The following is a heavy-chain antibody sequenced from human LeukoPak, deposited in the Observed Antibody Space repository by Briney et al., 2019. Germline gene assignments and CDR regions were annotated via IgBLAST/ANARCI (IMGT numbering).Heavy chain of an antibody. CDR1: GFTFSSYA. CDR3: ARDRQDWNQAPIDY. J-gene: IGHJ4*02. V-gene: IGHV3-23*01. CDR2: ISGSGGST. D-gene: IGHD1-1*01. Sequence: TGGSLRLSCAASGFTFSSYAMSWVRQAPGKGLEWVSAISGSGGSTYYADSVKGRFTIPRDNSKNTLYLQMNSLRAEDTAVYYCARDRQDWNQAPIDYWGQGTLVTVSS.